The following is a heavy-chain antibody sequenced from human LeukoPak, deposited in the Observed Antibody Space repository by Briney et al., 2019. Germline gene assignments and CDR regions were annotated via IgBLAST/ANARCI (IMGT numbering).Heavy chain of an antibody. D-gene: IGHD3-10*01. CDR2: IYYTGST. CDR3: ARIGDYYGSGSYYFDY. Sequence: PSETLSLTCTVSGGSISSYYWSWIRQPPGKGLEWIGYIYYTGSTNYNPSLKSRVTTSVDTSKNQFSLKLSSVTAADTAVYYCARIGDYYGSGSYYFDYWGQGTLVTVSS. V-gene: IGHV4-59*01. CDR1: GGSISSYY. J-gene: IGHJ4*02.